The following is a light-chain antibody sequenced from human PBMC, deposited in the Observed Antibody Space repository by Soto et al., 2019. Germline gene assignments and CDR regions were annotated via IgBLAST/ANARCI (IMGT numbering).Light chain of an antibody. CDR2: AAS. V-gene: IGKV1-9*01. CDR1: QGISRY. Sequence: IQLTQSPSSLSASVGDSVTITCRASQGISRYLSWYQQKPGRAPKLLISAASTLQSGVPARFSGSGSGTDFTLSITSLQPEDFATYYCQQLNTYPVTFGGGTEVEIK. CDR3: QQLNTYPVT. J-gene: IGKJ4*01.